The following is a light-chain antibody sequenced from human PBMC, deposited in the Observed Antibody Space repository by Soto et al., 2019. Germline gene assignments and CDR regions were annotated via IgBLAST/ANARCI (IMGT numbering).Light chain of an antibody. J-gene: IGKJ1*01. Sequence: EIVLTQSPGTLSLSPGERATLSCRASQSVSSYYLAWYQQKPGQAPRLLIYAASSRATGIPDRFSGGGSGTGFTLPISRLEPEDFAVYYCQQCGSSPWTFGQGTKVEIK. CDR3: QQCGSSPWT. CDR2: AAS. CDR1: QSVSSYY. V-gene: IGKV3-20*01.